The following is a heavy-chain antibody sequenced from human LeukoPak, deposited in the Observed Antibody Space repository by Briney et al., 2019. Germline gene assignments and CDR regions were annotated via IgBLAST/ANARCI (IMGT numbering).Heavy chain of an antibody. Sequence: SETLSLTCVVSGDSFSSHYWTWIRQSPGKGLEWIGYISYIGSTNYNPSLKSRVTISVDTSKNQFSLKLSSVTAAATAVYYCGARGGFGELLGAFDIWGQGTMVTVSS. D-gene: IGHD3-10*01. CDR1: GDSFSSHY. CDR3: GARGGFGELLGAFDI. V-gene: IGHV4-59*08. CDR2: ISYIGST. J-gene: IGHJ3*02.